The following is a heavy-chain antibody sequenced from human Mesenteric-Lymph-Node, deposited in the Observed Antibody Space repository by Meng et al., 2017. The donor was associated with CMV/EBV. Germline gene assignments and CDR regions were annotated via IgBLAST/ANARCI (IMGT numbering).Heavy chain of an antibody. CDR3: ARDDYGMDV. CDR1: GFVMRDYY. V-gene: IGHV3-11*04. CDR2: ISGSSNTI. J-gene: IGHJ6*02. Sequence: GGSLRLSCATSGFVMRDYYLAWIRQAPGKGLEWISYISGSSNTIYYADSVKGRFTISRDNSKNTLYLEMNSLRVEDTAVYYCARDDYGMDVWGQGTTVTVSS.